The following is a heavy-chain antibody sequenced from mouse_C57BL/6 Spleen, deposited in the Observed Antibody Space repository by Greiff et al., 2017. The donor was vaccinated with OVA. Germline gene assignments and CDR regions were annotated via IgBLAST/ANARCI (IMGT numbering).Heavy chain of an antibody. V-gene: IGHV2-2*01. D-gene: IGHD1-3*01. CDR1: GFSLTSYG. CDR3: ARDKVVYAMDY. CDR2: IWSGGST. J-gene: IGHJ4*01. Sequence: VQLQQSGPGLVQPSQSLSITCTVSGFSLTSYGVHWVRQSPGKGLEWLGVIWSGGSTDYNAAFISRLSISKDNSKSQVFFKMNSLQADDTAIYYCARDKVVYAMDYWGQGTSVTVSS.